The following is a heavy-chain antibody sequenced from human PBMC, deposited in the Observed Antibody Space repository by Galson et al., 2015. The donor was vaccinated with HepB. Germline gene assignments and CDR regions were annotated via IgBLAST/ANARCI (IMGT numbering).Heavy chain of an antibody. V-gene: IGHV1-18*01. CDR2: ISPYSGDT. CDR1: GFSFTGYG. D-gene: IGHD1-26*01. CDR3: ARGGVGGTFYPVAFDM. Sequence: SCKAAGFSFTGYGFSWVRQAPGQGLEWMGWISPYSGDTNYPQNFQGRVSLSADTSTTTVYLDLRSLSSDDTAIYYCARGGVGGTFYPVAFDMWGQGTLVTVSS. J-gene: IGHJ3*02.